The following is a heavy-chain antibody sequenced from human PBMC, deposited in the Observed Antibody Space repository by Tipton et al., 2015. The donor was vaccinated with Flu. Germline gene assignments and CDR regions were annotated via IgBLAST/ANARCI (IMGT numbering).Heavy chain of an antibody. CDR3: ARLAVAGTPRPNLPGY. CDR1: GGSISSSSYY. D-gene: IGHD6-19*01. V-gene: IGHV4-39*01. Sequence: TLSLTCTVSGGSISSSSYYWGWIRQPPGKGLEWIGSIYYRGSTYYNPSLKSRVTISVDTSKNQFSLKLSSVTAADTAVYYCARLAVAGTPRPNLPGYWGEGTVVTVSS. CDR2: IYYRGST. J-gene: IGHJ4*02.